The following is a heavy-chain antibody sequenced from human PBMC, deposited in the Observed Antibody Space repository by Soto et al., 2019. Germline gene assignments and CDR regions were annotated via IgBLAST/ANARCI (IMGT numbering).Heavy chain of an antibody. D-gene: IGHD2-2*02. J-gene: IGHJ4*02. CDR1: GFTFSSYG. Sequence: GSLRLSCAASGFTFSSYGVHWVRQAPGKGLEWVAVISYDGSNKYYADSVKGRFTISRDNSKNTLYLQMNSLRAEDTAVYYCAKVFCSSTSCYTGIGPYWGQGTLVTVSS. V-gene: IGHV3-30*18. CDR2: ISYDGSNK. CDR3: AKVFCSSTSCYTGIGPY.